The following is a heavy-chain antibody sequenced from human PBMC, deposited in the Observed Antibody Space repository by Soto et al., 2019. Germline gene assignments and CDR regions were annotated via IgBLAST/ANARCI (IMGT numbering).Heavy chain of an antibody. CDR3: TRGRNLLFSGWGGDYVSYY. J-gene: IGHJ4*02. D-gene: IGHD4-17*01. Sequence: GGSLRLSCTASGFTFGDYAMSWFRQAPGKGLEWVGFIRSKAYGGTTEYAASVKGRFTISRDDSKSIAYLQMNSLKTEDTAVYYCTRGRNLLFSGWGGDYVSYYWGQGTLVTVSS. CDR2: IRSKAYGGTT. V-gene: IGHV3-49*03. CDR1: GFTFGDYA.